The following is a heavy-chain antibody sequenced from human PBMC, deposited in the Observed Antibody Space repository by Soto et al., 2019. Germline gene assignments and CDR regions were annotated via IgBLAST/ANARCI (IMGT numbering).Heavy chain of an antibody. CDR2: ISWNSGSI. J-gene: IGHJ5*02. CDR3: AKDASGSYFSWFDP. D-gene: IGHD1-26*01. V-gene: IGHV3-9*01. Sequence: PGGSLRLSCAASGFTFDDYAIHWVRQAPGKGLEWVSGISWNSGSIGYADSVKGRFTISRDNAKNSLYLQMNSLRAEDTALYYCAKDASGSYFSWFDPWGQGTLVTVSS. CDR1: GFTFDDYA.